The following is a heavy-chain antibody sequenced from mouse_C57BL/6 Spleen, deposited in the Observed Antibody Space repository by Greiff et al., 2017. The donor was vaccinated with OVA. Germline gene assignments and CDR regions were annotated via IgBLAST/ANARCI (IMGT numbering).Heavy chain of an antibody. Sequence: QVQLKESGAELVKPGASVKISCKASGYAFSSYWMNWVKQRPGQGLEWIGQIYPGDGDTNYNGKFKGKATLTADKSSSTAYMQLSSLTSEDSAVYFCAREVRRCAMDYWGQGTSVTVAS. CDR2: IYPGDGDT. V-gene: IGHV1-80*01. CDR3: AREVRRCAMDY. J-gene: IGHJ4*01. D-gene: IGHD2-14*01. CDR1: GYAFSSYW.